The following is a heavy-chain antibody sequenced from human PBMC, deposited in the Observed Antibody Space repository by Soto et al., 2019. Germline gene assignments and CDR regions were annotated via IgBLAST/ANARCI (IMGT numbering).Heavy chain of an antibody. V-gene: IGHV1-69*06. CDR2: IIPIFGTS. Sequence: ASLNVSCKASGGTFSGYAIIWVRQAPGQVLEWMGGIIPIFGTSNYAQKFQGRVTITADKSTSTAYMELSSLRSEDTAVYYCARLQYSSSWLYYYYGMDVWGQGTTVTVSS. CDR3: ARLQYSSSWLYYYYGMDV. D-gene: IGHD6-13*01. J-gene: IGHJ6*02. CDR1: GGTFSGYA.